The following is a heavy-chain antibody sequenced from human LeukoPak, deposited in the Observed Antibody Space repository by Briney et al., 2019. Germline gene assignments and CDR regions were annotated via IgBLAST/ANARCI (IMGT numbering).Heavy chain of an antibody. CDR3: ARVSGSYYNEPPAYFDY. CDR1: GYNFIGYY. CDR2: INPKNGGT. Sequence: ASVKVSCKASGYNFIGYYINWVRQAPGQGLEWMGWINPKNGGTESAQRFQGRVFMTRDTSISTAYMELSRLRSDDTAVYYCARVSGSYYNEPPAYFDYWGQGTLVTVSS. V-gene: IGHV1-2*02. J-gene: IGHJ4*02. D-gene: IGHD3-10*01.